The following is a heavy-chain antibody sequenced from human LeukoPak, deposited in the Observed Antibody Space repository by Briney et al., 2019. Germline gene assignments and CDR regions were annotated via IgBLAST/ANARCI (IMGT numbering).Heavy chain of an antibody. D-gene: IGHD6-19*01. V-gene: IGHV3-30*18. J-gene: IGHJ4*02. CDR2: ISYDGSNK. CDR3: AKDPYSSGCNYFDY. CDR1: GFTFSSYG. Sequence: GGSPRLSCAASGFTFSSYGMHWVRQAPGKGLEWVAVISYDGSNKYYADSVKGRFTISRDNSKNTLYLQMNSLRAEDTAVYYCAKDPYSSGCNYFDYWGQGTLVTVSS.